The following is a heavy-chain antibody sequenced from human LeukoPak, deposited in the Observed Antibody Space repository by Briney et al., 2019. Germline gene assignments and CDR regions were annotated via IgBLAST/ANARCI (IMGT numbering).Heavy chain of an antibody. CDR2: ISGSGGST. CDR1: GFTFSSYA. V-gene: IGHV3-23*01. J-gene: IGHJ6*03. Sequence: GGSLRLSCAASGFTFSSYAMSWVRQAPGKGLEWVSAISGSGGSTYYADSVKGRFTISRDNSKNTLYLQMNSLRAEDTAVYYCAKYCGGDCYPPIDYYYYYMDVWGKGTTVTVSS. D-gene: IGHD2-21*02. CDR3: AKYCGGDCYPPIDYYYYYMDV.